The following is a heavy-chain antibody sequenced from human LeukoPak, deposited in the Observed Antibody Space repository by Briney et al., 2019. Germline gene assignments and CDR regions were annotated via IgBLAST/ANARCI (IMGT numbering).Heavy chain of an antibody. J-gene: IGHJ6*03. D-gene: IGHD2-2*01. CDR3: TSLVVVSYCYMDV. CDR2: IYYSGST. V-gene: IGHV4-39*01. Sequence: PSETLSLTRTVSGAPISSSGYCWGWIRQPPGKGLEWIGSIYYSGSTYYNPSLKSRVTISVDTSKNQFSLKLSSVTAADTAVYYWTSLVVVSYCYMDVWGKGTTVTVSS. CDR1: GAPISSSGYC.